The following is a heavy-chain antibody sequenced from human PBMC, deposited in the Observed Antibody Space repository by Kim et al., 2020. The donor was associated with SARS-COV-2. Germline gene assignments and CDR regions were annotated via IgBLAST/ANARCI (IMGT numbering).Heavy chain of an antibody. CDR3: AKDSTAHNGVYDAFDY. CDR1: GFSFSSFA. CDR2: ITSGGDTT. V-gene: IGHV3-23*01. D-gene: IGHD4-17*01. Sequence: GGSLRLSCAASGFSFSSFAMTWVRQAPGKGLEWVSTITSGGDTTYYADSVKGRFTVSRDNSKKTLYLQMNSLRADDTAVYHCAKDSTAHNGVYDAFDYWGQGTLVTVSS. J-gene: IGHJ4*02.